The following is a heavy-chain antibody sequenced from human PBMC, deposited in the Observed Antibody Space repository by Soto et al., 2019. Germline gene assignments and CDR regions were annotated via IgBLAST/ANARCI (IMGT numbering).Heavy chain of an antibody. D-gene: IGHD3-3*01. CDR2: INSGGGT. V-gene: IGHV3-66*01. CDR3: ARDLSCRVVIGFDF. Sequence: GGSLRLSCAASGFTVSPNYMSWVRQAPRKGLQWVSLINSGGGTNYADSVQGRFIISRENSKSMLYLQMNSLRAEDTAVYYCARDLSCRVVIGFDFWGQGTLVTGSS. CDR1: GFTVSPNY. J-gene: IGHJ4*02.